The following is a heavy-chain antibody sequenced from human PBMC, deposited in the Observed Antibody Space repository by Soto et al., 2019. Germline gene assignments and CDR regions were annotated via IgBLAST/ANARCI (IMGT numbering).Heavy chain of an antibody. CDR1: RLTFRNCT. CDR2: ISGSSSTT. CDR3: AKNQERELPSVIDV. J-gene: IGHJ5*02. V-gene: IGHV3-23*01. D-gene: IGHD1-7*01. Sequence: XGSLRLSCATSRLTFRNCTMSWVRQAPGGGLEWVSSISGSSSTTYYADSVKGRFTISRDRSKNTLYLQMSSLRAEDTALYYCAKNQERELPSVIDVWGQGTLVTVSS.